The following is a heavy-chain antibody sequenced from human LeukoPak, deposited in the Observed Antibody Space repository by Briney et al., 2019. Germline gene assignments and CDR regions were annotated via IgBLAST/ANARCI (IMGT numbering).Heavy chain of an antibody. D-gene: IGHD6-19*01. CDR3: AKDAWVSSSGWYDY. CDR1: GFTFSTYA. V-gene: IGHV3-23*01. CDR2: ISGSGGST. Sequence: GGSLRLSCAASGFTFSTYAMSWVRQAPGKGLEWVSAISGSGGSTYYADSVKGRFTFSRDNSKNTLYLQMNSLRAEDTAIYYCAKDAWVSSSGWYDYWGQGTLVTVSS. J-gene: IGHJ4*02.